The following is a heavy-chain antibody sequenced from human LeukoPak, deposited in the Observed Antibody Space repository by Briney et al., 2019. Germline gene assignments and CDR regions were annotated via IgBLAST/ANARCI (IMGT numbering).Heavy chain of an antibody. Sequence: PSETLSLTCSVSGGSITSYYWTWIRQPPGKGLEWIGHIYNGVSTNFNPSLKSRVTISVDTSKNQFSLKMSSVTAADTAVYFCVRGRHNYDYWGQGTLVSVSS. CDR1: GGSITSYY. CDR2: IYNGVST. J-gene: IGHJ4*02. D-gene: IGHD3-16*01. CDR3: VRGRHNYDY. V-gene: IGHV4-59*08.